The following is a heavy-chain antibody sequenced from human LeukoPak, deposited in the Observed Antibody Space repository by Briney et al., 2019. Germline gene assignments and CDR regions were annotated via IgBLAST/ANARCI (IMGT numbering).Heavy chain of an antibody. J-gene: IGHJ6*03. V-gene: IGHV4-61*02. CDR3: ARWVEGYGDYENSCYYYMDV. Sequence: PSETLSLTCTVSGDSISNSNYYWSWIRQPAGKGLEWIGRFYTSGSTNYNPSLKSRVSISVDTSKNQFSLKLSSVTAADTAVYFCARWVEGYGDYENSCYYYMDVWGKGTTVTVSS. D-gene: IGHD4-17*01. CDR1: GDSISNSNYY. CDR2: FYTSGST.